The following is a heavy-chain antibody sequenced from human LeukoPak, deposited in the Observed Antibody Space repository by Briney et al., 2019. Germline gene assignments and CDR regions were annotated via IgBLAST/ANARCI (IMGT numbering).Heavy chain of an antibody. CDR2: IYTSGST. CDR1: GGSISSGSYY. CDR3: ARDGIFGVVNYYFDY. V-gene: IGHV4-61*02. Sequence: SETLSLTCTVSGGSISSGSYYWSWIRQPAGKGLEWIGRIYTSGSTNYNPSLKSRVIISVDTSKNQFSLKLSSVTAADTAVYYCARDGIFGVVNYYFDYWGQGTLVTVSS. D-gene: IGHD3-3*01. J-gene: IGHJ4*02.